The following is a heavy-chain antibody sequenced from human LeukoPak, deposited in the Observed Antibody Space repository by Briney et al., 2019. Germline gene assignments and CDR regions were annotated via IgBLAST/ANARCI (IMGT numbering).Heavy chain of an antibody. CDR3: AKDGAPNAGYMDV. CDR2: VGGAGADT. J-gene: IGHJ6*03. Sequence: GGSLRLSCAASGFAFNSYTTSWGRLAPGKGLGWVSSVGGAGADTWYADSVKGRFTISRDNSKNTLYLQMDSPRAEDTALYYCAKDGAPNAGYMDVWGKGATVTVSS. D-gene: IGHD3-10*01. V-gene: IGHV3-23*01. CDR1: GFAFNSYT.